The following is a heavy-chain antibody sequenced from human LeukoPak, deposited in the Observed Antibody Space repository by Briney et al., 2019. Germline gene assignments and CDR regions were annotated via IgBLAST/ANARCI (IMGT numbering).Heavy chain of an antibody. V-gene: IGHV3-21*01. CDR2: ISSSSYI. Sequence: PGGSLRLSCAASGFTFSRYSMNWVRQAPGKGLEWVSSISSSSYIYYADSVKGRFTISGDNAKNSLYLQMNSLRAEDTAVYYCAREGLTHDAFDIWGQGTMVTVSS. CDR3: AREGLTHDAFDI. D-gene: IGHD4/OR15-4a*01. CDR1: GFTFSRYS. J-gene: IGHJ3*02.